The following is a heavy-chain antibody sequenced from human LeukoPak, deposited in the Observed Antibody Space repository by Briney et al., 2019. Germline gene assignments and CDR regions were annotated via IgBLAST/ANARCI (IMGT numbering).Heavy chain of an antibody. V-gene: IGHV3-23*01. Sequence: PGGSLRLSCAASGFTFSSYAMSWVRQAPGKGLEWVSVISGSGGSTYYADSVKGRFTISRDNAKNSLYLQMNSLRAEDTAVYYCARVSTAVSLAIDYWGQGTLVTVST. J-gene: IGHJ4*02. CDR3: ARVSTAVSLAIDY. CDR2: ISGSGGST. D-gene: IGHD6-13*01. CDR1: GFTFSSYA.